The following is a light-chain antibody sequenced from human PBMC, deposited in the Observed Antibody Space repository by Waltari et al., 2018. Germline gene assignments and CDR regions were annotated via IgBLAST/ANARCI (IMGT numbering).Light chain of an antibody. V-gene: IGKV2-30*02. CDR3: MQGTLPFT. Sequence: DVVMTQSPLSLPVTLVQPASISCRSSQSLGHSDGDIYLNWFHQRPGQSPRRLIYKVSNRDSGVPDRFSGSGSGTDFTLKISRVEAEDVGIYYCMQGTLPFTFGPGTRVDIK. CDR1: QSLGHSDGDIY. J-gene: IGKJ3*01. CDR2: KVS.